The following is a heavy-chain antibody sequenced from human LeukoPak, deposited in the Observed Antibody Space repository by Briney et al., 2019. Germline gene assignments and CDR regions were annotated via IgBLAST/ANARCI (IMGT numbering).Heavy chain of an antibody. CDR1: GGTFSSYA. V-gene: IGHV1-69*04. CDR2: FIPILGIA. CDR3: ARGAAAGTPDFQH. D-gene: IGHD6-13*01. J-gene: IGHJ1*01. Sequence: SVKVSCKASGGTFSSYAISWVRQAPGQGLEWMGRFIPILGIANCAQKFQGRVTITADKSTSTAYMELSSLRSEDTAVYYCARGAAAGTPDFQHWGQGTLVTVSS.